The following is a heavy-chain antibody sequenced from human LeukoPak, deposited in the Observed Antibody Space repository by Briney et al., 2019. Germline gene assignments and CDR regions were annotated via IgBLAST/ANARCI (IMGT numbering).Heavy chain of an antibody. CDR3: ARHSSGPDAFDM. CDR2: IYTSGST. Sequence: SETLSLTCTVSGDSISTYYLSWIRQPPGKGLEWIGYIYTSGSTNYNPSLKSRVTISVDTPKNQFSLKLRSVTAADTAVYYCARHSSGPDAFDMWGQGTMVTVSS. J-gene: IGHJ3*02. V-gene: IGHV4-4*09. CDR1: GDSISTYY. D-gene: IGHD3-3*01.